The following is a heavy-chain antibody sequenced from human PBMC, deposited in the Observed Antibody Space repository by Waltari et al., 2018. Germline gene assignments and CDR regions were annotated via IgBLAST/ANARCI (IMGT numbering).Heavy chain of an antibody. J-gene: IGHJ4*02. Sequence: EVQLVQSGAEGKKPGATVKSSCKASGYTFTDYDMHWVQQAPGKGLEWMGRVDPEDGETIYAEKFQGRVTITADTSTDTAYMELSGLRSEDTAVYYCSTDVFDSGVDYWGQVTLVTVSS. CDR1: GYTFTDYD. D-gene: IGHD2-8*01. CDR2: VDPEDGET. CDR3: STDVFDSGVDY. V-gene: IGHV1-69-2*01.